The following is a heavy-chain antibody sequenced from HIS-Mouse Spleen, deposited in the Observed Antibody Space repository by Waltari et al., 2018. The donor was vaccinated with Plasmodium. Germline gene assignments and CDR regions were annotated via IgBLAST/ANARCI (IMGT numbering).Heavy chain of an antibody. CDR3: ARTNSIAAAANYFDY. J-gene: IGHJ4*02. CDR2: INPNSGGT. CDR1: GYTFTGYD. V-gene: IGHV1-2*02. D-gene: IGHD6-13*01. Sequence: QVQLVQSGAEVTKPGASVKVSCKASGYTFTGYDMHWVRQAPGQGLEWMGWINPNSGGTNYEQKFQGRVTMTRDTSISTAYMELSRLRSDDTAVYYCARTNSIAAAANYFDYWGQGTLVTVSS.